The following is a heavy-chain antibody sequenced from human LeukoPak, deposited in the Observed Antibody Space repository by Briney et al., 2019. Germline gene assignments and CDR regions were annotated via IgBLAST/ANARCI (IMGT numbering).Heavy chain of an antibody. CDR2: IYYSGST. CDR3: ASGALRGWLPRYCSGGSCYALGY. D-gene: IGHD2-15*01. V-gene: IGHV4-59*01. Sequence: SETLSLTCTVSGGSISSYYWSWIRQPPGKGLEWIGYIYYSGSTNYNPSLKSRVTISVDTSKNQFSLKLSSVTAADTAVYYCASGALRGWLPRYCSGGSCYALGYWGQGTLVTVSS. CDR1: GGSISSYY. J-gene: IGHJ4*02.